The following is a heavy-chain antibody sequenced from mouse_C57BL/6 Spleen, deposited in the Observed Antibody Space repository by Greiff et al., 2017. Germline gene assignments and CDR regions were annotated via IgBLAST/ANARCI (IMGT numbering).Heavy chain of an antibody. D-gene: IGHD2-1*01. V-gene: IGHV5-4*01. J-gene: IGHJ3*01. Sequence: EVQLVESGGGLVKPGGSLKLSCAASGFTFSSYAMSWVRQTPEKRLEWVATISDGGSYTYYPDNVKGRFTISRDNAKNNLYLQMSHLKSEDTAMYYCARAYYGNYAWCAYWGQGTLVTVSA. CDR3: ARAYYGNYAWCAY. CDR1: GFTFSSYA. CDR2: ISDGGSYT.